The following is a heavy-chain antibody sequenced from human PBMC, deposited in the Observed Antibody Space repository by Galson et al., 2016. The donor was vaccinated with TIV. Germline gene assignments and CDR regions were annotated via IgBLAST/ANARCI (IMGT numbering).Heavy chain of an antibody. CDR2: ISYDGSYK. CDR3: AKDPRLYGDYLLAYFDF. CDR1: GFAFSDYY. V-gene: IGHV3-30*18. D-gene: IGHD4-17*01. J-gene: IGHJ4*02. Sequence: SLRLSCAASGFAFSDYYMTWIRQAPGKGLEWLAVISYDGSYKYYADSVKGRFTISRDNTKNTVSLQMNSLRPEDTGVYYCAKDPRLYGDYLLAYFDFWGQGDLVTVST.